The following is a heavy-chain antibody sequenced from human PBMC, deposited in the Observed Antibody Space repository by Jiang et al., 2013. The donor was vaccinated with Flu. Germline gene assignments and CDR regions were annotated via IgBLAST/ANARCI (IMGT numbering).Heavy chain of an antibody. D-gene: IGHD1-26*01. CDR1: GDSINSNNW. CDR2: IYHTGST. Sequence: GSGLVKPSGTLSLTCVVSGDSINSNNWWSWVRQPPGKGLEWIGEIYHTGSTNYNPSLKSRVAISVDKSKTQFSMNLTSVTAADTAIYFCASGKVGITSFDYWGPEPWSPSPQ. V-gene: IGHV4-4*02. CDR3: ASGKVGITSFDY. J-gene: IGHJ4*01.